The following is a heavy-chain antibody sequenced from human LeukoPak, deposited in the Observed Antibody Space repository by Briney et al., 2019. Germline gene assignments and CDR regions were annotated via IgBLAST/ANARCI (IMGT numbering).Heavy chain of an antibody. D-gene: IGHD2-2*01. CDR3: ARAGDRYQLLSHYYYYYMDV. Sequence: PSETLSLTCTVSGGSISSYYWSWIRQPAGKGLEWIGRIYTSGSTNYNPSLKSRVTMSVDTSKNQFSLKLSSVTAADTAVYYCARAGDRYQLLSHYYYYYMDVWGKGTTVTVSS. J-gene: IGHJ6*03. CDR1: GGSISSYY. CDR2: IYTSGST. V-gene: IGHV4-4*07.